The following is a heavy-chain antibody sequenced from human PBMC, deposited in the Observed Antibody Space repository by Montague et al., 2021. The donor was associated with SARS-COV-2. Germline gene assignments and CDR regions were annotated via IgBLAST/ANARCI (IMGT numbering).Heavy chain of an antibody. D-gene: IGHD3-9*01. Sequence: SLRLSCAASGFTFSSYAMHWVRQAPGKGLEWVAAISYDGSNKYYADSVKGRFTISRDNSKNTLYLQMNSLRAEDTAVYYCARDLLSLSPLDYYYGMDVWGQGTTVTVSS. CDR1: GFTFSSYA. V-gene: IGHV3-30-3*01. CDR3: ARDLLSLSPLDYYYGMDV. J-gene: IGHJ6*02. CDR2: ISYDGSNK.